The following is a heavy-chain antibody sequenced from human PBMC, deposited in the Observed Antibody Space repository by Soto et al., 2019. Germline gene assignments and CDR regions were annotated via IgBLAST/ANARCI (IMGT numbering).Heavy chain of an antibody. V-gene: IGHV4-39*01. Sequence: SESLSLTCAVSGASISGSYYYWAWLRQSPGKGPEWIGSVFYTGFTSYNPSLESRVSVSVDTSKSQFSLKLSAVTAADTAVYYCATSQKGYNWNYFDHWGQGALVTVSS. D-gene: IGHD1-20*01. CDR2: VFYTGFT. CDR3: ATSQKGYNWNYFDH. J-gene: IGHJ4*02. CDR1: GASISGSYYY.